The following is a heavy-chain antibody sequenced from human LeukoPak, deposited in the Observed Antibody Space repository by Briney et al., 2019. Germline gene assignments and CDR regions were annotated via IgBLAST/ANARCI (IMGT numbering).Heavy chain of an antibody. V-gene: IGHV1-18*01. CDR1: GYTFSNYG. CDR2: ISSYNDNT. J-gene: IGHJ4*02. Sequence: ASVKVSCKASGYTFSNYGISWVRQAPGQGLEWMGWISSYNDNTNYAQKLQGRVTMTTDTSTSTAYMELRSLRSDDTAVYYCARGSDYYGSGSYGPYYFDYWGQGTLVTVSS. CDR3: ARGSDYYGSGSYGPYYFDY. D-gene: IGHD3-10*01.